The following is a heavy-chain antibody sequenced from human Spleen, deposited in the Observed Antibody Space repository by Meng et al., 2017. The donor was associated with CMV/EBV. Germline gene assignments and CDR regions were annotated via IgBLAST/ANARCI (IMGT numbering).Heavy chain of an antibody. CDR1: GYTFTAYY. V-gene: IGHV1-2*02. D-gene: IGHD4-23*01. CDR2: INPNTGNT. Sequence: ASGYTFTAYYIHWVRQAPGQGLEYMGWINPNTGNTNYAEKFQGRVTMTRDTSISTAYMELSRLRFDDTAFYYCARVTRWELLRGADYWGLGTLVTVSS. J-gene: IGHJ4*02. CDR3: ARVTRWELLRGADY.